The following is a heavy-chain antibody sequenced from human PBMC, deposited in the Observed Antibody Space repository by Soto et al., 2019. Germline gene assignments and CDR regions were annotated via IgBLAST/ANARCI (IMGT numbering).Heavy chain of an antibody. J-gene: IGHJ5*02. CDR2: INHSGST. Sequence: QVQLQQWGAGLLKPSETLSLTCAVYGGSFSGYYWSWIRQPPGKGLEWLGEINHSGSTNHNPSLKTRDTISVDPSKNPSFLKLRSVTAADTAVYYCARGRSISAAKAINWFDPWGQGTLVTVSA. D-gene: IGHD2-15*01. CDR1: GGSFSGYY. CDR3: ARGRSISAAKAINWFDP. V-gene: IGHV4-34*01.